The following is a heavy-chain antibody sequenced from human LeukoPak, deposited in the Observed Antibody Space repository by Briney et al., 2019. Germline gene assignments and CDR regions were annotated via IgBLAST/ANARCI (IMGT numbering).Heavy chain of an antibody. D-gene: IGHD5-12*01. CDR2: ISGSGGST. J-gene: IGHJ5*02. Sequence: GGSLRLSRAASGFTFSSYSMNWVRQAPGKGLEWVSAISGSGGSTYYADSVKGRFTISRDNSKNTLYLQMNSLRAEDTAVYYCAKVIGAWFDPWGQGTLVTVSS. V-gene: IGHV3-23*01. CDR1: GFTFSSYS. CDR3: AKVIGAWFDP.